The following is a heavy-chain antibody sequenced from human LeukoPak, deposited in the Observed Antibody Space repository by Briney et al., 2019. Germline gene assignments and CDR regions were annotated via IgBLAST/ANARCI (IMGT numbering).Heavy chain of an antibody. Sequence: GGSLRLSCAASGFTFSNYAMSWVRQAPGKGLEWVSGITYSGGSKYYADSVKGRFTLSRDNSKNTLYLQMQSLRAEDTAVYYCPNDTLGVWVGPSDCWGQGSLVTVSS. CDR3: PNDTLGVWVGPSDC. CDR2: ITYSGGSK. J-gene: IGHJ4*02. V-gene: IGHV3-23*01. CDR1: GFTFSNYA. D-gene: IGHD3-10*01.